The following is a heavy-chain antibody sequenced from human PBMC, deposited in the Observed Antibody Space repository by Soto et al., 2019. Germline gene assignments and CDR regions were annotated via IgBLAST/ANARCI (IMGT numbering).Heavy chain of an antibody. J-gene: IGHJ5*02. CDR2: IIPIFGTA. Sequence: QVQLVQSGAEVKKPGSSVKVSCKASGGTSSSYAISWVRQAPGQGLEWMGGIIPIFGTANYAQKFQGRVTITADESTSTAYMELSSLRSEDTAVYYCARGAVLMVYAPRGWFDPWGQGTLVTVSS. CDR3: ARGAVLMVYAPRGWFDP. D-gene: IGHD2-8*01. V-gene: IGHV1-69*12. CDR1: GGTSSSYA.